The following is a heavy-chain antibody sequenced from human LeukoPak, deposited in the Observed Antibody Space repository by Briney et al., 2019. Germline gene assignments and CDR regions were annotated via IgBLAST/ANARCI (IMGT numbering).Heavy chain of an antibody. V-gene: IGHV1-58*02. CDR1: GFTFTSSA. J-gene: IGHJ6*02. Sequence: ASVKVSCKASGFTFTSSAMQWGRQARGPRLEGLGWFVVGSGNTNYAQKFQERVTITRDMSTSTAYLELSSLRSEDTAVYYCAADSRQSGWYHYYGMDVGGQGTTVTVS. D-gene: IGHD6-19*01. CDR2: FVVGSGNT. CDR3: AADSRQSGWYHYYGMDV.